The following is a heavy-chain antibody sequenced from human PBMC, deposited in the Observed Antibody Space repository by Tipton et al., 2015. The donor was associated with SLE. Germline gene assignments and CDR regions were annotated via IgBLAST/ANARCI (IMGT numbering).Heavy chain of an antibody. Sequence: GLVKPSETLSVTCTVSGGSISSYYWAWIRQPPGGGLEWIAFLYYSGRTKYSPSLKSRATISKDTSENQVSLKLSSVSAADTAMYYCARYSEVVSVADAFDIWGQGTMVTVSS. CDR3: ARYSEVVSVADAFDI. D-gene: IGHD2-2*01. CDR1: GGSISSYY. V-gene: IGHV4-59*01. J-gene: IGHJ3*02. CDR2: LYYSGRT.